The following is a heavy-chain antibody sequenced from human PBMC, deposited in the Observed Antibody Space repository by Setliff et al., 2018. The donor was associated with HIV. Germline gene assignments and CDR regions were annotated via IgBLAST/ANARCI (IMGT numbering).Heavy chain of an antibody. D-gene: IGHD2-21*02. Sequence: GGSLRLSCAASGFTFSSYAMSWVRQAPGKGLEWVSTISTSGANTYDADSMKGRFTISRDNSKNTLYLQMNSLTAEDTAVYYCATLDPSGGNFLAYWGQGTLVTVS. CDR3: ATLDPSGGNFLAY. J-gene: IGHJ4*02. CDR2: ISTSGANT. V-gene: IGHV3-23*01. CDR1: GFTFSSYA.